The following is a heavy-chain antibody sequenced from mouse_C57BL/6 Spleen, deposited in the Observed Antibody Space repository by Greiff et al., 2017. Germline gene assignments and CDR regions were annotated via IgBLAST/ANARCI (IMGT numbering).Heavy chain of an antibody. CDR2: IDPSDSET. CDR3: AREGIYYGHWYFDV. J-gene: IGHJ1*03. Sequence: VQLLQPGAELVRPGSSVKLSCKASGYTFTSYWMHWVKQRPIQGLEWIGNIDPSDSETHYNQKFKDKATLTVDKSSSTAYMQLSSLTSEDSAVYYCAREGIYYGHWYFDVWGTGTTVTVSS. CDR1: GYTFTSYW. V-gene: IGHV1-52*01. D-gene: IGHD2-1*01.